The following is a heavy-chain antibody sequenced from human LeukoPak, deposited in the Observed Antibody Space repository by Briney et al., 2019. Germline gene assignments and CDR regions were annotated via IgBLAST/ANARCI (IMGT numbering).Heavy chain of an antibody. V-gene: IGHV4-59*12. CDR3: AKTSSGSTFDFDY. D-gene: IGHD6-19*01. CDR2: IYYSGST. Sequence: SETLSLTCTVSGGSISSYYWSWIRQPPGKGLEWIGYIYYSGSTNYSPSLKSRVTISVDTSKNQCSLKLSSVTAADTAVYYCAKTSSGSTFDFDYWGQGTLVTVSS. CDR1: GGSISSYY. J-gene: IGHJ4*02.